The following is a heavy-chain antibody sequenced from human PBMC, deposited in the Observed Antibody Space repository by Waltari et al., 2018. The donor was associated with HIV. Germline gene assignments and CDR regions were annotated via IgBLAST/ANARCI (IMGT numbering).Heavy chain of an antibody. CDR1: GGSFSGYY. D-gene: IGHD2-15*01. J-gene: IGHJ5*02. V-gene: IGHV4-34*01. CDR2: INHRGST. Sequence: QVQLQQWGAGLLKPSETLSLTCAVYGGSFSGYYWSWIRQPPGKGLEWIGEINHRGSTNDNRSLKSRVTISVDTSKNQFSLKLSSVTAADTAVYYCARDCSGGSCYSLGTSGWFDPWGQGTLVTVSS. CDR3: ARDCSGGSCYSLGTSGWFDP.